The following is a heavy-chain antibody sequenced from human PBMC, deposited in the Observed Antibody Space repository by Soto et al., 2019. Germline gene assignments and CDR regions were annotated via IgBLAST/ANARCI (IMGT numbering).Heavy chain of an antibody. CDR2: ISGSGGST. Sequence: GGSLRLSCAASGFTFSSYAMSWVRQAPGKGLEWVSAISGSGGSTYYADSVKGRFTISRDNPKNTLYMQMNSLRAEDTAVYYCAKDRGPYYYDSSGQRAFDIWGQGTMVTVSS. CDR3: AKDRGPYYYDSSGQRAFDI. CDR1: GFTFSSYA. D-gene: IGHD3-22*01. V-gene: IGHV3-23*01. J-gene: IGHJ3*02.